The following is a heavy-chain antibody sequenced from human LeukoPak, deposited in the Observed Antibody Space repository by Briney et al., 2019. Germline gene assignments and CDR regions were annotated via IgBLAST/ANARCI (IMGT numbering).Heavy chain of an antibody. CDR1: GFNLSSFV. D-gene: IGHD5-12*01. Sequence: GGSLRPPCAASGFNLSSFVMHWVRQAPGKGLEWVAVIWYDGSNKYYADSVKGRFTISRDNSKNTLYLQMNSLRAEDTAVYYCARGPSAYPKCLDYGGQGTLVTVSS. CDR2: IWYDGSNK. V-gene: IGHV3-33*01. J-gene: IGHJ4*02. CDR3: ARGPSAYPKCLDY.